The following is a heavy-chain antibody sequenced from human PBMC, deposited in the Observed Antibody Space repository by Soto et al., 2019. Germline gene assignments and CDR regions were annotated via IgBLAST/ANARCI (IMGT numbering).Heavy chain of an antibody. V-gene: IGHV3-53*01. CDR2: IYNDGTT. CDR3: VRPLPSGRNYGMDV. J-gene: IGHJ6*02. Sequence: EVQLVESGGGLIQPGGYLRLSCTASGLSVRNNYMSWVRQAPGMGLEWVSVIYNDGTTYYADSVKGRFTISRDTSKNTLSLQMDSLRAEDTAVYYCVRPLPSGRNYGMDVWGHGTTVTVSS. D-gene: IGHD3-10*01. CDR1: GLSVRNNY.